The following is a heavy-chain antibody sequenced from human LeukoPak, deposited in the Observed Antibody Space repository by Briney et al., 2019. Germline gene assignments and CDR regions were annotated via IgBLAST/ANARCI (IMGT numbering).Heavy chain of an antibody. CDR1: GFTFSSYA. J-gene: IGHJ2*01. CDR3: AKDCTVTTDWYFDL. CDR2: ISGSGGST. D-gene: IGHD4-17*01. V-gene: IGHV3-23*01. Sequence: PGGSLRLSCAASGFTFSSYAMSWVRQSPGKGLEWVSAISGSGGSTYYADSVKGRFTISRDNSKNTLYLQMNSLRAEDTAVYYCAKDCTVTTDWYFDLWGRGTLVTVSS.